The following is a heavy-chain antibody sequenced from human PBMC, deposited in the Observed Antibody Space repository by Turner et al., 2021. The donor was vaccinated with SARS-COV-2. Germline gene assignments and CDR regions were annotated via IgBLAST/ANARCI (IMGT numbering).Heavy chain of an antibody. D-gene: IGHD6-19*01. Sequence: VQLVQSGAEVMKPGASVKVSCKVSGYSLTDLSMHWVRQAPGKGLEWMGGFDPEDGETIYAQKFQGRVTMTEDTSTDTAYMELSSLRSEDTAVYYCATGVAVAGTPSEYYYYYGMDVWGQGTTVTVSS. CDR2: FDPEDGET. CDR3: ATGVAVAGTPSEYYYYYGMDV. V-gene: IGHV1-24*01. CDR1: GYSLTDLS. J-gene: IGHJ6*02.